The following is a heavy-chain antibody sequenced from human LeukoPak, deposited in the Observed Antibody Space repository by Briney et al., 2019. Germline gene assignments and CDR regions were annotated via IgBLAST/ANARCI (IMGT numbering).Heavy chain of an antibody. Sequence: SETLSLTCTVSGGSISSYYWSWIRQPPGKGLEWIGYIYYSGSTNYNPSLKSRVTISVDTSKNQFSLKLSSVTAADTAVYYCARVQGVYCSSTSCYNHYYYMDVWGKGTTVTVSS. CDR1: GGSISSYY. CDR3: ARVQGVYCSSTSCYNHYYYMDV. V-gene: IGHV4-59*01. D-gene: IGHD2-2*02. J-gene: IGHJ6*03. CDR2: IYYSGST.